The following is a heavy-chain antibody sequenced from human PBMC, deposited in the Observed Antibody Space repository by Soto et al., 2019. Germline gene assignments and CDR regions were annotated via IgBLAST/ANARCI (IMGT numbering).Heavy chain of an antibody. CDR1: GFTFTSSA. CDR2: IVVGSGNT. J-gene: IGHJ6*02. V-gene: IGHV1-58*01. D-gene: IGHD3-3*01. Sequence: ASVKVSCKASGFTFTSSAVQWVRQARVQRREWIGWIVVGSGNTNYAQKFQERVTITRDMSTSTAYMELSSRRSEDTAVYYCAVPLEWRLLDYYYGMDVWGQGTTVTVSS. CDR3: AVPLEWRLLDYYYGMDV.